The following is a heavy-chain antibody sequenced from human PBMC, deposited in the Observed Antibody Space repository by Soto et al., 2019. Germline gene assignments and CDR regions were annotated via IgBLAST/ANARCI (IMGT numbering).Heavy chain of an antibody. J-gene: IGHJ5*02. CDR1: GFSLTTRGVG. CDR3: AHIPNYYQYDWFDP. Sequence: QITLKESGPTLVKPTQTLTLTCTFSGFSLTTRGVGVGWIRQPPGKALECLALIYWDDDKRYSPSLQSRLSITKDTSKHQVVLTMTNVDPVDTATYYCAHIPNYYQYDWFDPWGQGTLGSVSS. V-gene: IGHV2-5*02. CDR2: IYWDDDK. D-gene: IGHD3-16*01.